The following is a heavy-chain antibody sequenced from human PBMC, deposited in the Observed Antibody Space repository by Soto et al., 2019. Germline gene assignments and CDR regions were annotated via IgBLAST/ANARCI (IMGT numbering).Heavy chain of an antibody. D-gene: IGHD6-13*01. CDR3: ARDSSSKEIAAAGD. CDR1: GYTFTSYG. J-gene: IGHJ4*02. CDR2: ISAYNGNT. Sequence: ASVKVSCKASGYTFTSYGISWVRQAPGQGLEWMGWISAYNGNTNYAQKLQGRVTMTTDTSTSTAYMELRSLRSDDTAVYYCARDSSSKEIAAAGDWGQGTLVTVSS. V-gene: IGHV1-18*01.